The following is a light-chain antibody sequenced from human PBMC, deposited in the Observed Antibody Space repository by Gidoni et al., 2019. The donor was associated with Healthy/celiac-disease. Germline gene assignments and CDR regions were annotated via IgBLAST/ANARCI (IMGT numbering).Light chain of an antibody. J-gene: IGLJ2*01. Sequence: QSVLTQPPAASGTPGQRVTISCSGSRSNIGSNTVNWYQQLPGAAPKLLIYSNNQRPSGVPDRFSGSKSGTSASLAISGLQSEDDADYYCAAWDDSLNGSFGGGTKLTVL. V-gene: IGLV1-44*01. CDR1: RSNIGSNT. CDR2: SNN. CDR3: AAWDDSLNGS.